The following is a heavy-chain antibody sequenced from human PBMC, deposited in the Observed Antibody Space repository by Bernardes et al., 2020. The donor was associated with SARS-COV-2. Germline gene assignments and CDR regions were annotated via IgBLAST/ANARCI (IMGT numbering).Heavy chain of an antibody. D-gene: IGHD2-21*01. CDR1: GGSVNSGGYY. J-gene: IGHJ5*02. CDR3: ARGRRLLQNCGGDCYSNYFDP. CDR2: IYASGSP. Sequence: SETLSLTCTVSGGSVNSGGYYWSWIRQPAGKGLEYIGRIYASGSPNYNPSLKSRVTISVDTSKNQFSLKLASVTAADTAVYYCARGRRLLQNCGGDCYSNYFDPWGQGTLVTVSS. V-gene: IGHV4-61*02.